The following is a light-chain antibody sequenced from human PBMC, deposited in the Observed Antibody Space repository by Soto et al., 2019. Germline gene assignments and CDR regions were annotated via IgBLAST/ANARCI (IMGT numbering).Light chain of an antibody. CDR3: QHSYSTPYT. J-gene: IGKJ2*01. V-gene: IGKV1-39*01. CDR1: QSISSY. CDR2: AAS. Sequence: DIKGTQSPSSLSASVRDRVTITGRASQSISSYLNWYQQKPGKAPKLLIYAASSVQSGVPSRFSGSGSGTDFTSAISSLQPEDFTTYYCQHSYSTPYTFGQGTKLEIK.